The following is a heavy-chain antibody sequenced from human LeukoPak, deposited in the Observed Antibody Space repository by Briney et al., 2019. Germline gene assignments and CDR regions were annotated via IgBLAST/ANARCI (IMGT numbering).Heavy chain of an antibody. CDR1: GFTFSSYA. Sequence: PGGSLRLSCAASGFTFSSYAMHWVRQAPGKGLEWVAVISYDGSNKYYADSVKGRFTISRDNSKNTLYLQMNSLRAEDTAVYYCARDDGFSCYSYWGQGTLVTVSS. CDR2: ISYDGSNK. D-gene: IGHD3/OR15-3a*01. J-gene: IGHJ4*02. V-gene: IGHV3-30*04. CDR3: ARDDGFSCYSY.